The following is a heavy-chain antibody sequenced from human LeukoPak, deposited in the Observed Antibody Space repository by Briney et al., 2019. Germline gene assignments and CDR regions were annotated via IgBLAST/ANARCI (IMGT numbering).Heavy chain of an antibody. J-gene: IGHJ4*02. D-gene: IGHD3-9*01. Sequence: GGSLRLSCAASGFIFSDFWMTWVRQAPGKGLEWVSSISSRSSYIYYADSVKGRFTISRDNAKNSLYLQMNSLRAEDTAVYYCARQFIDYNILTGYYSYFDYWGQGTLVTVSS. CDR3: ARQFIDYNILTGYYSYFDY. V-gene: IGHV3-21*01. CDR1: GFIFSDFW. CDR2: ISSRSSYI.